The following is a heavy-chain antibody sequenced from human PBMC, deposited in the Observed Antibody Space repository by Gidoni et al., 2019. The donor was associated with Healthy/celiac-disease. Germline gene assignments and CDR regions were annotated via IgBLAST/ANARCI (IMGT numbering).Heavy chain of an antibody. CDR3: ARAVFCSSTSCYVGTVAFDI. CDR2: IYHSGST. J-gene: IGHJ3*02. CDR1: GGSISSCGSP. D-gene: IGHD2-2*01. V-gene: IGHV4-30-2*01. Sequence: QLQLQESGSGLVKPSQTLSLTSAVPGGSISSCGSPWRWIRQPPGKGLEWIGYIYHSGSTYYNPSLKSRVTISVDRSKNQFSLKLSSVTAADTAVYYCARAVFCSSTSCYVGTVAFDIWGQGTMVTVSS.